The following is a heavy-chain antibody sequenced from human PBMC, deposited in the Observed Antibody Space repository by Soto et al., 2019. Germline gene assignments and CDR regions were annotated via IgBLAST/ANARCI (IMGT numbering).Heavy chain of an antibody. J-gene: IGHJ5*02. CDR3: AKNQGVELVPLATVDWFDP. CDR2: ISGSGFKK. V-gene: IGHV3-23*01. Sequence: LRLSCAASGFIFENFGMSLVRQAPLKGLEWISSISGSGFKKYYADSVKGRFTISRDNSKSTVYLELNNLSAEDTAVYHCAKNQGVELVPLATVDWFDPWGQGSVVTVSS. D-gene: IGHD1-26*01. CDR1: GFIFENFG.